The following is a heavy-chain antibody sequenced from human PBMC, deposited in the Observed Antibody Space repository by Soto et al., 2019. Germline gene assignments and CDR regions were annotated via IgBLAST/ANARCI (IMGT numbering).Heavy chain of an antibody. CDR2: IYYSGST. V-gene: IGHV4-31*03. CDR3: ARDSPHYYDSSGYYSYYFDY. J-gene: IGHJ4*02. D-gene: IGHD3-22*01. CDR1: GGSISSGGYY. Sequence: SETLSLTCTVSGGSISSGGYYWSWIRQHPGKGLEWIGYIYYSGSTYYNPSLKSRVTISVDTSKNQFSLKLSSVTAADTAVYYCARDSPHYYDSSGYYSYYFDYWGKGTLVTVST.